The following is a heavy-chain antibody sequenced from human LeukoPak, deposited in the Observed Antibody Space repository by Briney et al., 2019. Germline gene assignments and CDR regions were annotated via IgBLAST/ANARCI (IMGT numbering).Heavy chain of an antibody. CDR1: GGSITGFF. CDR3: ARVATPDVSSPLDF. J-gene: IGHJ4*02. CDR2: IFSRGGA. Sequence: SETLSLTCAVSGGSITGFFWTWIRQPAGEGLQYIGRIFSRGGANYNPSLQSRVAMSVDTSQNLFSLKLTSVTAADTTVYFCARVATPDVSSPLDFWGQGILVTVSS. D-gene: IGHD6-19*01. V-gene: IGHV4-4*07.